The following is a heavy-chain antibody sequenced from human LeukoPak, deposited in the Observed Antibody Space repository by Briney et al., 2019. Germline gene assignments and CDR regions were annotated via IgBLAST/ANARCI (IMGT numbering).Heavy chain of an antibody. V-gene: IGHV4-30-2*01. Sequence: SETLSLTCTVSGGSISSGGQYWSWIRQPPGQGLEWIGYIYHSGSTYYNPSLKSRITISLDTSKNQFSLKLSSVTAADTAVYYCAVYDSREGGWFDPWGKGTTVTVSS. CDR3: AVYDSREGGWFDP. CDR1: GGSISSGGQY. J-gene: IGHJ6*04. D-gene: IGHD3-22*01. CDR2: IYHSGST.